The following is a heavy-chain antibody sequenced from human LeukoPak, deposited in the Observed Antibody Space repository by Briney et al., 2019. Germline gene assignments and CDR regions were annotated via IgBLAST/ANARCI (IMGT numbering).Heavy chain of an antibody. J-gene: IGHJ6*03. D-gene: IGHD3-3*01. Sequence: SSETLSLTFTVSGGSISSGGYYWSWIRQPPGEGLEWIGYIYHSGSTYYNPSLKSRVTISVDTSKNQFSLKLSSVTAADTAVYYCARHITIFGVVMSSYYYYMDVWGKGTTVTVSS. V-gene: IGHV4-30-2*01. CDR2: IYHSGST. CDR3: ARHITIFGVVMSSYYYYMDV. CDR1: GGSISSGGYY.